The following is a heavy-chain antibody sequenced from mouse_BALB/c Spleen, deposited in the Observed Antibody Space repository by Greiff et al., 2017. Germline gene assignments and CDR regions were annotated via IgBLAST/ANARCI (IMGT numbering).Heavy chain of an antibody. CDR3: ARGYYGSIDY. J-gene: IGHJ2*01. CDR1: GYAFSSSW. V-gene: IGHV1-82*01. CDR2: IYPGDGDT. D-gene: IGHD1-1*01. Sequence: QVQLQQSGPELVKPGASMKISCKASGYAFSSSWMNWVKQRPGQGLEWIGRIYPGDGDTNYNGKFKGKATLTADKSSSTAYMQLSSLTSVDSAVYFCARGYYGSIDYWGQGTTLTVSS.